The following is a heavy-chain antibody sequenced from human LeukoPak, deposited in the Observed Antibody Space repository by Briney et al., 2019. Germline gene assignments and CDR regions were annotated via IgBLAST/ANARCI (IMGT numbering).Heavy chain of an antibody. CDR2: IRSKAYGGTT. CDR3: FSQYYGSGSYYKYYNY. J-gene: IGHJ4*02. V-gene: IGHV3-49*04. CDR1: GFTFGDYA. Sequence: TGGSLRLSCTASGFTFGDYAMSWVRQAPGKGLEWVGFIRSKAYGGTTEYAASVKGRFTISRDDSESIAYLQMNSLKTEDTAVYYCFSQYYGSGSYYKYYNYWGQGTLVTVSS. D-gene: IGHD3-10*01.